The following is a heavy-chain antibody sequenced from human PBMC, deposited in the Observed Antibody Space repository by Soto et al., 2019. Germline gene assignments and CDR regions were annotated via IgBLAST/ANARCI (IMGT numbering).Heavy chain of an antibody. CDR2: ISAVGDST. V-gene: IGHV3-23*01. D-gene: IGHD4-17*01. CDR1: GFTFNSYA. J-gene: IGHJ3*02. CDR3: AKDLSVDYGHRWDAFDI. Sequence: GGSLRLSCAASGFTFNSYAMSWVRQAPGKGLEWVSTISAVGDSTYYADSVKGRFTISRDNSKNTLFVQMKSLRAEDTAVYYCAKDLSVDYGHRWDAFDIWGQGTMVTVSS.